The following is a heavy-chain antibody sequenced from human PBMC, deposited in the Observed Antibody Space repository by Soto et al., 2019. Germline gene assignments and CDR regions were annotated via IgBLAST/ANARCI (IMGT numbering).Heavy chain of an antibody. J-gene: IGHJ4*02. CDR3: PRHRTRGSCYSTAGY. CDR2: IRSKAYGGTT. D-gene: IGHD2-15*01. CDR1: GFTFGDYA. Sequence: PGGSLRLSCTASGFTFGDYAMSWFRQAPGKGLEWVGFIRSKAYGGTTEYAASVKGRFTISRDDSKSIAYLQMDSLKTEDTAVYGGPRHRTRGSCYSTAGYWGQGTLVTVSS. V-gene: IGHV3-49*03.